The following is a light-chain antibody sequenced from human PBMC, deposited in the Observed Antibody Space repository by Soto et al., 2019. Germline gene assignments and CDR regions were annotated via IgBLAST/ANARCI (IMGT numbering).Light chain of an antibody. V-gene: IGKV3-15*01. Sequence: EIVMTQSPATLSVSPGERATLSCRASQSVSSNLAWYQQKPGQAPRLLIYGASTRATGIPARFSGSGSGTEYTLNISNLQSEEYAVYYCQQNNNWPPWTCGQGTKGEI. CDR2: GAS. CDR3: QQNNNWPPWT. J-gene: IGKJ1*01. CDR1: QSVSSN.